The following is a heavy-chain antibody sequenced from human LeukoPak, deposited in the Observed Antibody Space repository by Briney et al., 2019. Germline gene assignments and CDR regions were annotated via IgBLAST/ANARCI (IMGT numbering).Heavy chain of an antibody. V-gene: IGHV4-39*07. J-gene: IGHJ4*02. Sequence: PSETLSLTCTVSGGSISSSTYNWGWIRQPPGKGLEWIGSIYYGGNAYYNPSLKSRVTISVDTSKNQFSLKLSSVTAADTAVYYCARFGDYEPSFDYWGQGTLVTVSS. CDR2: IYYGGNA. CDR1: GGSISSSTYN. CDR3: ARFGDYEPSFDY. D-gene: IGHD4-17*01.